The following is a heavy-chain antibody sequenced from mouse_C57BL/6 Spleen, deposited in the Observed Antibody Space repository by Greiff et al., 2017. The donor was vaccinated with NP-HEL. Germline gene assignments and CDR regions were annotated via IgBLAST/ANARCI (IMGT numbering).Heavy chain of an antibody. CDR3: ARIYYDYGFDY. Sequence: VQLKESGPGLVKPSQSLSLTCSVTGYSITSGYYWNWIRQFPGNKLEWMGYISYDGSNNYNPSLKNRISITRDTSKNQFFLKLNSVTTEDTATYYCARIYYDYGFDYWGQGTTLTVSS. D-gene: IGHD2-4*01. CDR1: GYSITSGYY. CDR2: ISYDGSN. J-gene: IGHJ2*01. V-gene: IGHV3-6*01.